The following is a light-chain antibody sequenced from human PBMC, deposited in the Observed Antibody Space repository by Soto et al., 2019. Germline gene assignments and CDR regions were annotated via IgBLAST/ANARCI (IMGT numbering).Light chain of an antibody. CDR2: AAS. V-gene: IGKV1-8*01. CDR3: QQYYTFPYT. CDR1: QGISSY. Sequence: AIRMTQSPSSFSASTGDRVTITCRASQGISSYLAWFQQKPGKAPKLLIFAASTMQSGVPPRFSCSGSGTDFTLTISVLQSEDFATYYCQQYYTFPYTFGQGTKLEIK. J-gene: IGKJ2*01.